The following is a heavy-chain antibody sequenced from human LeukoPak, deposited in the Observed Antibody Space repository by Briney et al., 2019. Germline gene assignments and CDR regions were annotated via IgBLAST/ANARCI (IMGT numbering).Heavy chain of an antibody. CDR2: ISAYNGNT. V-gene: IGHV1-18*01. D-gene: IGHD3-16*01. Sequence: ASVKVSCKXSGYTFTSYGISWVRQAPGQGLEGMGWISAYNGNTNYAQKLQGRVTMTTDTSTSTAYMELRSLRSDDTAVYYCARDPGERGYFDYWGQGTLVTVSS. CDR3: ARDPGERGYFDY. J-gene: IGHJ4*02. CDR1: GYTFTSYG.